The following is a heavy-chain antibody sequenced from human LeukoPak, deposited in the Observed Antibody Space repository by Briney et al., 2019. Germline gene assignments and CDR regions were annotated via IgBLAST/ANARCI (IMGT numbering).Heavy chain of an antibody. Sequence: ASVKVSXKASGYTFTGYYMHWVRQAPGQGLEWMGWINPNSGGTNYAQKFQGRVTMTRDTSISTAYMELSRLRSDDTAVYYCARVRDIVVVPAAIGVDYWGQGTLVTVSS. CDR2: INPNSGGT. D-gene: IGHD2-2*01. CDR3: ARVRDIVVVPAAIGVDY. V-gene: IGHV1-2*02. CDR1: GYTFTGYY. J-gene: IGHJ4*02.